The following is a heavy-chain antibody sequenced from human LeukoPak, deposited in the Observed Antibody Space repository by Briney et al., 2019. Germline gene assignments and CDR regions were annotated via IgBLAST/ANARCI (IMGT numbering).Heavy chain of an antibody. CDR1: GFTLSSYA. J-gene: IGHJ4*02. CDR3: AKDAFSYCSGASCPFDG. D-gene: IGHD2-15*01. V-gene: IGHV3-23*01. Sequence: GGSLRLSCAASGFTLSSYAMSWVRQAPGKGLEWVSATSSSDAGTYYAESVRGRFTISRDNSKNTLFLQMNSLRAEDAAVYYCAKDAFSYCSGASCPFDGWGQGTLVTVSS. CDR2: TSSSDAGT.